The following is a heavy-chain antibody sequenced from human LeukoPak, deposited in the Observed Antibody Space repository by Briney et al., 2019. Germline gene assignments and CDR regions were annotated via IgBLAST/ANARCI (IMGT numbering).Heavy chain of an antibody. CDR3: ASLNHGSYPAPYFDY. D-gene: IGHD1-26*01. Sequence: GESLKISCKGSGYSFTSYWIAWVRQMPGKRLEWMGIIYPGDSDTRYSPSFQGQVTISADKSISTAYLQWSSLKASDTAMYYCASLNHGSYPAPYFDYWGQGTLVTVSS. CDR1: GYSFTSYW. J-gene: IGHJ4*02. CDR2: IYPGDSDT. V-gene: IGHV5-51*01.